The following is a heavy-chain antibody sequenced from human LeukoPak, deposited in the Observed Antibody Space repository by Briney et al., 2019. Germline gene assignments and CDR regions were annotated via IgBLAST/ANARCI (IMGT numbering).Heavy chain of an antibody. D-gene: IGHD2-15*01. CDR3: ARELGGSYHDY. Sequence: PGGSLRLSCAASGFTVSSNYMSWVRQAPGKGLEWVSVIYSGGSTYYADSVKGRFTISRDNSKNTLYLQMSSLRAEDTAVYYCARELGGSYHDYWGQGTLVTVSS. V-gene: IGHV3-66*01. CDR2: IYSGGST. CDR1: GFTVSSNY. J-gene: IGHJ4*02.